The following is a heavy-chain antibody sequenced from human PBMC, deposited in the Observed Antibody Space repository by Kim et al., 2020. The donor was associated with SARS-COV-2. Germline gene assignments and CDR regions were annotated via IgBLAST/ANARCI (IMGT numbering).Heavy chain of an antibody. CDR3: ARATVTTVLYSYYYGMDV. J-gene: IGHJ6*02. CDR1: GGSISSGSYY. D-gene: IGHD4-17*01. CDR2: ISTSGST. V-gene: IGHV4-61*02. Sequence: SETLSLTCTVSGGSISSGSYYWSWIRQPAGKGLEWIGRISTSGSTNYNPSLKSRVTISVDTSKNQFSLKLSSVTAADTAVYYCARATVTTVLYSYYYGMDVRGQGTTVTVSS.